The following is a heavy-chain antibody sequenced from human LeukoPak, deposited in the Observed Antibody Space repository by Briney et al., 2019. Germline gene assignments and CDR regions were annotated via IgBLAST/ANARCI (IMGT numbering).Heavy chain of an antibody. CDR1: GGSISSYY. CDR3: ARGGTLRYFDWAPNWFDP. V-gene: IGHV4-59*01. D-gene: IGHD3-9*01. Sequence: NPSETLSLTCTVSGGSISSYYWSWIQQPPGKGLEWIGYIYYSGSTNYNPSLKSRVTISVDTSKNQFSLKLSSVTAADTAVYYCARGGTLRYFDWAPNWFDPWGQGTLVTVSS. CDR2: IYYSGST. J-gene: IGHJ5*02.